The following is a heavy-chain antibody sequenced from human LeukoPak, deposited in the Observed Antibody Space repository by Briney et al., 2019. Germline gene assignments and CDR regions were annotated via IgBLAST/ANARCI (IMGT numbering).Heavy chain of an antibody. CDR3: ARSLEMATIAQQEYYFDY. Sequence: ASVKVSCKASGYTFTGYYMHWVRQAPGQGLEWMGWINPNSGGTNYAQKFQGRVTMTRDTSISTAHMELSRLRSDDTAVYYCARSLEMATIAQQEYYFDYWGQGTLVTVSS. CDR2: INPNSGGT. D-gene: IGHD5-24*01. CDR1: GYTFTGYY. J-gene: IGHJ4*02. V-gene: IGHV1-2*02.